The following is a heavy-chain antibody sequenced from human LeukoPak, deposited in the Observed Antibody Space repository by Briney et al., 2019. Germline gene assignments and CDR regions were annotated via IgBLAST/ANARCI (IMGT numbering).Heavy chain of an antibody. V-gene: IGHV3-74*01. CDR3: ARSDWFDP. CDR1: GFTFSSYA. Sequence: GVSLRLSCAASGFTFSSYAMSWVRQAPGKGLEWGTRIICDGRIKSYAYSVKGRVTNYGYNAKTTLYLKMNRLRAEDTAVYYCARSDWFDPWGQGALFIVSS. D-gene: IGHD2-21*01. CDR2: IICDGRIK. J-gene: IGHJ5*02.